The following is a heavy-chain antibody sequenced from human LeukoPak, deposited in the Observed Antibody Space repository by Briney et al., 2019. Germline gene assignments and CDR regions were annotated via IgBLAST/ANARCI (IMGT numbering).Heavy chain of an antibody. D-gene: IGHD3-10*01. V-gene: IGHV3-30*18. CDR3: AKAHLFVTVWFGESKNQYFDY. Sequence: GRSLRLSCAASGFTFSSYGMHWVRQAPGKGLEWVAVISYDGSNKYYADSVKGRFTISRDNYKNTLYLQMNSLRAEDTAVYYCAKAHLFVTVWFGESKNQYFDYWGQGTLVNVSS. CDR1: GFTFSSYG. CDR2: ISYDGSNK. J-gene: IGHJ4*02.